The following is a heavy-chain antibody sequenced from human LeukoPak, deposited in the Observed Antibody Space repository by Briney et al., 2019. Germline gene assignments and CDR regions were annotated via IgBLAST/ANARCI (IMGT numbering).Heavy chain of an antibody. CDR2: ISSSSSYI. V-gene: IGHV3-21*01. CDR3: ARSREIVATINYYYYYGMDV. CDR1: GFTFSSYS. Sequence: GGSLRLSCAASGFTFSSYSMNWVRQAPGKGLEWVSSISSSSSYIYYADSVKGRFTISRDNAKNSQYQQMNSLRAEDTAVYYCARSREIVATINYYYYYGMDVWGQGTTVTVSS. J-gene: IGHJ6*02. D-gene: IGHD5-12*01.